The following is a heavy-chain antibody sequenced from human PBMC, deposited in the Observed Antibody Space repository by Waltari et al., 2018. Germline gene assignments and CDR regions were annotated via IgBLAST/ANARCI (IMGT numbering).Heavy chain of an antibody. D-gene: IGHD1-1*01. CDR2: IIPIFGTA. V-gene: IGHV1-69*13. CDR1: GGTFSSYA. J-gene: IGHJ6*03. Sequence: QVQLVQSGAEVKKPGSSVKVSCKASGGTFSSYAISWVRRAPGQGLEWIGRIIPIFGTAKYAQKFQGRVTITADKATSTAYMELSSLRSEDTAVYYCARGNWYYYYYMDVWGKGTTVTISS. CDR3: ARGNWYYYYYMDV.